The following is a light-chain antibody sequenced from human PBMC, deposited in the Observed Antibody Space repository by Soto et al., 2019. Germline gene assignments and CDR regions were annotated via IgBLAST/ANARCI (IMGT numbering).Light chain of an antibody. CDR2: EVF. V-gene: IGLV2-8*01. J-gene: IGLJ2*01. CDR1: SSDVGGFNY. CDR3: SSYAGSNNLL. Sequence: QSALTQPASVSGSPGQSITISCTGTSSDVGGFNYVSWYQQHPGKAPKLLIYEVFKRPSGVPDRFSGSKSGNTASLTVSGLQAEDEADYYCSSYAGSNNLLFGGGTKVTVL.